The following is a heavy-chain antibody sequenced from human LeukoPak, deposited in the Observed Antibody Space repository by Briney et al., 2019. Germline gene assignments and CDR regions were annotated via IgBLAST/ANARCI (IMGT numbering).Heavy chain of an antibody. J-gene: IGHJ5*02. CDR2: IYTSGST. D-gene: IGHD2-2*01. CDR3: ARDKITQDIVVVPAISNWFDP. V-gene: IGHV4-61*02. CDR1: GGSISSSSYY. Sequence: PSETLSLTCTVSGGSISSSSYYWSWIRQPAGKGLEWIGRIYTSGSTNYNPSLKSRVTMSVDTSKNQFSLKLSSVTAADTAVYYCARDKITQDIVVVPAISNWFDPWGQGTLVTVSS.